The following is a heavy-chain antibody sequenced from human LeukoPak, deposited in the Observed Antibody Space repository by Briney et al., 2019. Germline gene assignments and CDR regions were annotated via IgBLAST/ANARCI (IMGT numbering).Heavy chain of an antibody. CDR1: GFTFSTYNM. CDR3: AREVPGAGYYYYIDV. V-gene: IGHV4-4*01. Sequence: PGGSLRLSCAASGFTFSTYNMNWVRQPPGKGLEWIGEIYHTGDTNYNPSVKSPVTISVDKSRNQFSLRLTSVTAADTALYFCAREVPGAGYYYYIDVWGKGTTVTVSS. CDR2: IYHTGDT. D-gene: IGHD2-2*01. J-gene: IGHJ6*03.